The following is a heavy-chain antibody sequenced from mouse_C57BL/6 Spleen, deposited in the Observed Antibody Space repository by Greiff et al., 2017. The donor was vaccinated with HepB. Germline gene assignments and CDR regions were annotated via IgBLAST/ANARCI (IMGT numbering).Heavy chain of an antibody. Sequence: QVQLQQPGAELVRPGTSVKLSCKASGYTFTSYWMHWVKQRPGQGLEWIGVIDPSDSYTNYNQKFKGKATLTVDTSSSTADMQLRSLTSEDSAVYYCARWGTRWYYFDHWGQGTTLTVSS. CDR3: ARWGTRWYYFDH. CDR1: GYTFTSYW. V-gene: IGHV1-59*01. CDR2: IDPSDSYT. J-gene: IGHJ2*01. D-gene: IGHD1-1*02.